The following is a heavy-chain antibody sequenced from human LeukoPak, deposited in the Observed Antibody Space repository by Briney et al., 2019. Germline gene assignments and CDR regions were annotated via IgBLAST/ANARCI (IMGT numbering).Heavy chain of an antibody. D-gene: IGHD2-2*01. CDR1: GSIFTSYW. V-gene: IGHV5-51*01. J-gene: IGHJ3*02. CDR2: IYPGDSDT. Sequence: GASLQISCTGSGSIFTSYWIGWVRPLPGKGLEWMGIIYPGDSDTRYSPSFQGQVTISADKSISTAYLQWSSLKASDTAMYYCASGIVVVPAARDAFDIWGQGTMVTVSS. CDR3: ASGIVVVPAARDAFDI.